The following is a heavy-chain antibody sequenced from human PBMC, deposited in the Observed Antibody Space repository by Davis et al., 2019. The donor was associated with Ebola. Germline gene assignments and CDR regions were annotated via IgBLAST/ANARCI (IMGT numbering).Heavy chain of an antibody. Sequence: GESLKIPCAASGFTFSDNYMNWLRQAQGPGLEWVSYISSSGTTIYSAHSVKGRFTISRDNAKNSLYLQMNSLRAEDTAVYYCAQGGIGTPDYWGQGTLVTVSS. J-gene: IGHJ4*02. D-gene: IGHD1-1*01. V-gene: IGHV3-11*04. CDR1: GFTFSDNY. CDR2: ISSSGTTI. CDR3: AQGGIGTPDY.